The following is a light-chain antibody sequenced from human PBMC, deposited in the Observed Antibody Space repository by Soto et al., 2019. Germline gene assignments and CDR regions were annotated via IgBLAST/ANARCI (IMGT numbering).Light chain of an antibody. J-gene: IGKJ2*01. Sequence: EIVLTQSPGTLSLSPGERATLSCRASQSVTTNLAWYQQKSGQAPRLLIYGASTRATGVPARFSGSGSGTEFTLTISSLQSEDFAVYYCQQYNDWPPYTFGQGTKVDIK. V-gene: IGKV3-15*01. CDR1: QSVTTN. CDR3: QQYNDWPPYT. CDR2: GAS.